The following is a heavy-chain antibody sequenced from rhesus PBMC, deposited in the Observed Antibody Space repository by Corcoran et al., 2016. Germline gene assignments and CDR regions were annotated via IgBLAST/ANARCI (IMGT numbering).Heavy chain of an antibody. CDR1: GGSISDDYY. J-gene: IGHJ4*01. D-gene: IGHD6-25*01. CDR3: AREGIAAAGTFDY. V-gene: IGHV4-106*01. CDR2: IYGRSGGN. Sequence: QVQLQESGPGLVKPSETLSLTCAVSGGSISDDYYWSWIRQPPGKGLEWIGYIYGRSGGNNYNPSLKNRGTSAIDTSKNQFSLKLSSVTAADTAVYYCAREGIAAAGTFDYWGQGVLVTVSS.